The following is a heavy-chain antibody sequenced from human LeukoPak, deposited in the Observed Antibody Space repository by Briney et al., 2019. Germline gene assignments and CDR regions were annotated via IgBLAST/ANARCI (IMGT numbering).Heavy chain of an antibody. V-gene: IGHV3-30-3*01. Sequence: PGRSLRLSCAASGFTFSTYAMHWVRQAPGKGLEWVAVISYDGSNKYYADSVKGRFTISRDNSKNTLYVQMNSLKIEDTAVYYCTRVGFIGGGHYFDNWGQGTQVTVSS. D-gene: IGHD3-16*01. J-gene: IGHJ4*02. CDR2: ISYDGSNK. CDR1: GFTFSTYA. CDR3: TRVGFIGGGHYFDN.